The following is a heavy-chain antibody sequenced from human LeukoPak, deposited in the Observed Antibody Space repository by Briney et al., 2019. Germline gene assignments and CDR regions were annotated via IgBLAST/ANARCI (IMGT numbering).Heavy chain of an antibody. CDR3: SRSDDSSGSLYGDY. CDR1: GYTFTSYG. J-gene: IGHJ4*02. V-gene: IGHV1-18*01. Sequence: ASVKVSCKASGYTFTSYGITWVRQAPGQGLEWMGRISLYNGNTDYAQKLQGRVTMTTDTSTSTAYMELRSLRSDDTAMYYCSRSDDSSGSLYGDYWGQGTLVTVSS. D-gene: IGHD3-22*01. CDR2: ISLYNGNT.